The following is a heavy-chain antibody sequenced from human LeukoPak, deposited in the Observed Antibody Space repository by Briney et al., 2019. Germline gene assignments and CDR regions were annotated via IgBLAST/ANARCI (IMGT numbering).Heavy chain of an antibody. V-gene: IGHV4-34*01. Sequence: SETLSLTCAVYGGSFSGYYWSWIRQPPGKGLEWIGEINHSGSTNYNPSLKSRVTISVDTSKDQFSLKLSSVTAADTAVYYCAGKGLLQRFAYGMDVWGQGTTVTVSS. D-gene: IGHD2-15*01. CDR2: INHSGST. CDR1: GGSFSGYY. CDR3: AGKGLLQRFAYGMDV. J-gene: IGHJ6*02.